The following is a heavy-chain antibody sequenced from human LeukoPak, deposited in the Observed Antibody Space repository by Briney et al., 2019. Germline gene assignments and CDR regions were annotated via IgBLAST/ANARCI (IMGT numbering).Heavy chain of an antibody. CDR1: GFSVSSSY. Sequence: GGSLRLSCAASGFSVSSSYMSWVRQAPGKGLEWVALIYSDETTYYADSVKGRFTISRDNSKSTLYLQMNSLRAEDTAVYYCARHWELRGQGTLVTVSS. V-gene: IGHV3-53*01. J-gene: IGHJ4*02. CDR3: ARHWEL. CDR2: IYSDETT. D-gene: IGHD1-26*01.